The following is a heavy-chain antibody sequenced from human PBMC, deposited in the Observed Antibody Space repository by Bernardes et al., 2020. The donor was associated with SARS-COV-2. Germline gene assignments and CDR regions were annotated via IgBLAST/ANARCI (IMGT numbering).Heavy chain of an antibody. CDR2: INPNSDGT. CDR3: ARGQIGTGEWHLDL. Sequence: ASVKVSCKASGYTFSDYYMHWVRQAPGQGLEWMGWINPNSDGTNFAQKFQDWVTMTSDTSTGTAYMEIKRLKSDDTAVYFCARGQIGTGEWHLDLWGPGTLVTVSS. CDR1: GYTFSDYY. V-gene: IGHV1-2*04. D-gene: IGHD7-27*01. J-gene: IGHJ2*01.